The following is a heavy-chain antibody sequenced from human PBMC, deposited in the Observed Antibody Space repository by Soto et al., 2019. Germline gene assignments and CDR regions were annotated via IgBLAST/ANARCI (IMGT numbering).Heavy chain of an antibody. J-gene: IGHJ3*02. CDR1: GITVSSTY. V-gene: IGHV3-66*01. CDR2: IYPDGAT. D-gene: IGHD3-10*02. CDR3: ARPLGTMFAYDI. Sequence: GGSLRLSCTVSGITVSSTYMNWVRQAPGKGLAWVSVIYPDGATDYADSVKGRFSISRDNSKNTIYLQMNDLRAEDTALYYCARPLGTMFAYDIWGQGTKVTVS.